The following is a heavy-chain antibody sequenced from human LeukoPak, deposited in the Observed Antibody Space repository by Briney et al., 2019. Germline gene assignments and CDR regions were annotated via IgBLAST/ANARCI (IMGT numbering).Heavy chain of an antibody. CDR1: GGTFSSYA. Sequence: ASVKVSCKASGGTFSSYAISWGRQAPGQGLDWMGGIIPIFGTANYAQKFQGRVTITADKSTSTAYMELSSLRSEDTAVYYCARGRDTAMVFDYWGQGTLVTVSS. D-gene: IGHD5-18*01. CDR3: ARGRDTAMVFDY. CDR2: IIPIFGTA. V-gene: IGHV1-69*06. J-gene: IGHJ4*02.